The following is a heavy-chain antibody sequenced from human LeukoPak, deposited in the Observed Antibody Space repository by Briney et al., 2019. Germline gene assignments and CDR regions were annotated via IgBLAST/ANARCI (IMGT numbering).Heavy chain of an antibody. D-gene: IGHD2-21*01. CDR1: GFTFSSSS. CDR2: ISSSSSYI. J-gene: IGHJ4*02. V-gene: IGHV3-21*01. CDR3: ARRAPYLPSPDY. Sequence: GGSLRLSCAASGFTFSSSSMNWVRQAPGKGLEWVSSISSSSSYIYYADSVKGRFTISRDNAKNSLCLQMNSLRAEDTAVYYCARRAPYLPSPDYWGQGTLVTVSS.